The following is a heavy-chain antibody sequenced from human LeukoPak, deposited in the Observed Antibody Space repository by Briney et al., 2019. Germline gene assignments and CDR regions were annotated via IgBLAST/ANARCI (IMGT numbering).Heavy chain of an antibody. V-gene: IGHV1-58*01. CDR3: AAEPYYYDSSGSEEYFQH. CDR2: NIVGSGNT. CDR1: GFTFTISA. Sequence: SVKVSCKASGFTFTISAVQCVRQARGQRLAWIRWNIVGSGNTNYAQKFQERVTITRDMSTSTAYMELSSLRSEDTAVYYCAAEPYYYDSSGSEEYFQHWGQGTLVTVSS. D-gene: IGHD3-22*01. J-gene: IGHJ1*01.